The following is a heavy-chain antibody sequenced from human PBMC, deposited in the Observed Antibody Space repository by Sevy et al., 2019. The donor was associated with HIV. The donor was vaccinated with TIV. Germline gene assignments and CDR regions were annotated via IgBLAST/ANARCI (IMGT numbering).Heavy chain of an antibody. Sequence: GGSLRLSCAASGFTFSSYGMHWVRQAPGKGLEWVAVIWYDGSNKYYADSVKGRFTISRDNSKKTLYLQMNSLRAEDTAVYYCARHTRPLYYYDSSGRRNSYYYYGMDVWGQGTTVTVSS. CDR1: GFTFSSYG. J-gene: IGHJ6*02. CDR3: ARHTRPLYYYDSSGRRNSYYYYGMDV. V-gene: IGHV3-33*01. D-gene: IGHD3-22*01. CDR2: IWYDGSNK.